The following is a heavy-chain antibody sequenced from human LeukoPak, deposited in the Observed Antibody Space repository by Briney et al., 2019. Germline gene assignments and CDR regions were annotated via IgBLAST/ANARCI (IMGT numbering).Heavy chain of an antibody. V-gene: IGHV1-2*02. Sequence: ASVKVSCKASGYTFTDYYLHWVRQAPGHGLEWMGWINPKTGVTKYAQNFQGRVTMTRDTSTSTAYMEVSRLRSDDTAVFYCARDLAMYSPDLDYWGQGTLVTVSS. J-gene: IGHJ4*02. CDR2: INPKTGVT. D-gene: IGHD1-26*01. CDR3: ARDLAMYSPDLDY. CDR1: GYTFTDYY.